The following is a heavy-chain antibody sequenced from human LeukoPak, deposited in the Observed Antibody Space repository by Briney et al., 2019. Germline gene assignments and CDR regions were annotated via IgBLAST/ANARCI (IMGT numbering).Heavy chain of an antibody. CDR2: IYYSGST. CDR3: ARGGTMVRGVITRFDY. V-gene: IGHV4-59*01. J-gene: IGHJ4*02. D-gene: IGHD3-10*01. CDR1: GGSISSYY. Sequence: SETLSLTCTVSGGSISSYYWSWIRQPPGKGLEGMGYIYYSGSTNYNPSLKSRVTISVDTSKNQFSLKLSSVTAADTAVYYCARGGTMVRGVITRFDYWGQGTLVTVSS.